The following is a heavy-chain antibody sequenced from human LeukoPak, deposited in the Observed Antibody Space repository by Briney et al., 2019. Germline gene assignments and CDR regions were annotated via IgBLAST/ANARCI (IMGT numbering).Heavy chain of an antibody. CDR2: INPNSGGT. J-gene: IGHJ4*02. D-gene: IGHD2-21*02. CDR1: GYTFTGYY. Sequence: ASVKVSCKASGYTFTGYYIHWVRQAPGQGLEWMGWINPNSGGTNYAQKFQGRVTMTRDTSISTAYMELSRLRSDDTAVYYCARARFCGGDCQRHDYWGQGTLVTVSS. CDR3: ARARFCGGDCQRHDY. V-gene: IGHV1-2*02.